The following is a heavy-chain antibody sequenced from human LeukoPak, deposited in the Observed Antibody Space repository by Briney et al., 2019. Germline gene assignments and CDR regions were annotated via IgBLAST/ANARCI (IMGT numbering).Heavy chain of an antibody. CDR1: GGSFSGYY. J-gene: IGHJ4*02. CDR2: INHSGST. V-gene: IGHV4-34*01. D-gene: IGHD1-7*01. CDR3: AREDFISGTTHFGFDC. Sequence: SETLSLTCAVYGGSFSGYYWSWIRQPPGKGLEWIGEINHSGSTNYNPSLKSRVTISVDTSKNQFSLQLNSVTPEDTAVYYCAREDFISGTTHFGFDCWGQGTLVTVSS.